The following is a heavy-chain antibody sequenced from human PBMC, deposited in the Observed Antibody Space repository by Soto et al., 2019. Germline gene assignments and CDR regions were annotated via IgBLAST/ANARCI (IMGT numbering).Heavy chain of an antibody. J-gene: IGHJ4*02. D-gene: IGHD2-15*01. Sequence: ASVKVSCKASGYTFTDYAIHWVRQAPGQGLEWMGWINVGNGNTGYSRKFQGRVTNVRDMSASTAYIEVTSLTSEDTAIYYCAREGAHYTPLDHWCQGTLVTVSS. V-gene: IGHV1-3*01. CDR2: INVGNGNT. CDR3: AREGAHYTPLDH. CDR1: GYTFTDYA.